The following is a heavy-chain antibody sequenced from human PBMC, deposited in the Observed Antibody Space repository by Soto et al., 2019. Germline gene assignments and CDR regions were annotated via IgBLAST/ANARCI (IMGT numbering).Heavy chain of an antibody. CDR2: INSDGSST. CDR3: ARDSYDILTGYSPNYFDY. V-gene: IGHV3-74*01. CDR1: GFTFSSYW. D-gene: IGHD3-9*01. Sequence: GSLRLSCAASGFTFSSYWMHWVRQAPGKGLVWVSRINSDGSSTSYADSVKGRFTISRDNAKNTLYLQMNSLRAEDTAVYYCARDSYDILTGYSPNYFDYWGQGTLVTVSS. J-gene: IGHJ4*02.